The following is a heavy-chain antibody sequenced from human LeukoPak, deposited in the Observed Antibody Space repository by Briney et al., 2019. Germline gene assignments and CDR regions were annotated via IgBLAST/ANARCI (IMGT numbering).Heavy chain of an antibody. D-gene: IGHD3-3*01. J-gene: IGHJ6*03. CDR3: ARDGSHTIFVLDGRYMDV. CDR2: INPNTGVT. CDR1: GYTFTDYY. V-gene: IGHV1-2*02. Sequence: ASVKVSCKSSGYTFTDYYFHWVRQAPGQGPEWMGWINPNTGVTSYAQKFQGRVTMTRDTSIRTAYMELSRLRSDDTAVYYCARDGSHTIFVLDGRYMDVWGKGTTVTVSS.